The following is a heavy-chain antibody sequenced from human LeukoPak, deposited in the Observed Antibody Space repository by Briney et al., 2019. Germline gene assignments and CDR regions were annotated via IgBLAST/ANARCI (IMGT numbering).Heavy chain of an antibody. CDR3: ARDGAWGYDFWSGYPRGGMDV. CDR1: GFTFTSYW. D-gene: IGHD3-3*01. V-gene: IGHV3-7*05. CDR2: IKQDGSQK. J-gene: IGHJ6*02. Sequence: GGSLRLSCAASGFTFTSYWMSWVRQAPGKGLEWVANIKQDGSQKYYVDSVNGRFTISRDNAKNSLYLQMNSLRAEDTAVYYCARDGAWGYDFWSGYPRGGMDVWGQGTTVTVSS.